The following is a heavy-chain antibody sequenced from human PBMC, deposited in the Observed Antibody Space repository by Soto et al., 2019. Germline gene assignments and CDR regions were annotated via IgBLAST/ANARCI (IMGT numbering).Heavy chain of an antibody. Sequence: QMQLVESGGGVVQPGRSLRVSCEASGFIFSTYGMHWVRQAPGKGLEWVAGISYDGRNKYYADSVRGRFTISRDNSKNTVNPQMNRLRGENTAVYYCAKDTATAITSYSFYGMHVWGQGTTVTVSS. V-gene: IGHV3-30*18. CDR1: GFIFSTYG. J-gene: IGHJ6*02. CDR3: AKDTATAITSYSFYGMHV. D-gene: IGHD5-12*01. CDR2: ISYDGRNK.